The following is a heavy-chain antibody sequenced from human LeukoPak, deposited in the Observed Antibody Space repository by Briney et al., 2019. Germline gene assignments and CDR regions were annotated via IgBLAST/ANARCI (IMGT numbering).Heavy chain of an antibody. J-gene: IGHJ4*02. CDR1: GYTFTSYY. D-gene: IGHD2-8*01. Sequence: GASVKVSCKASGYTFTSYYMHWVRQAPGQGLELMGIINPSGGSTSYAQKFQGRVTMTRDTSTSTVYMELSSLRSEDTAVYYCARGCGGTNGLDYFDYWGQGTLVTVSS. CDR2: INPSGGST. CDR3: ARGCGGTNGLDYFDY. V-gene: IGHV1-46*01.